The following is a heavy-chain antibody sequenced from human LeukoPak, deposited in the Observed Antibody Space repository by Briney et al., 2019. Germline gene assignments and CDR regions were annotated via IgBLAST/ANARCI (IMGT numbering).Heavy chain of an antibody. CDR3: AREGFFGSGSYPPTGQDAFDI. CDR2: IIPIFATT. Sequence: ASVKVSCKASGGTFSTYAINWVRQAPGQGLEGMGGIIPIFATTDYAQKFQGRVTITADESTSTAYMELSSLRSEDTAVYYCAREGFFGSGSYPPTGQDAFDIWGQGTMVTVSS. CDR1: GGTFSTYA. D-gene: IGHD3-10*01. J-gene: IGHJ3*02. V-gene: IGHV1-69*13.